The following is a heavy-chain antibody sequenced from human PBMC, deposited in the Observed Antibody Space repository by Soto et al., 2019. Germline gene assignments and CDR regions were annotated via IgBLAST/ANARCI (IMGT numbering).Heavy chain of an antibody. CDR2: IYHSGST. J-gene: IGHJ6*02. Sequence: SETLSLTCAVSGYSISSGYYWGWIRQPPGKGLEWIGTIYHSGSTYYNPSLRSRVTISLDMSKNQFSLNLSSVTAADTAVYYCARGLEYSGMDVWGQGTTVTVSS. D-gene: IGHD3-16*01. V-gene: IGHV4-38-2*01. CDR1: GYSISSGYY. CDR3: ARGLEYSGMDV.